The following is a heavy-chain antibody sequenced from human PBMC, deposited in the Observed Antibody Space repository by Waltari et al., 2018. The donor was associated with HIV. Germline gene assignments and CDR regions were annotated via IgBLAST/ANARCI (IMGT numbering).Heavy chain of an antibody. CDR3: ARGWLSRGYYL. Sequence: QVQLQESGPGLVKPSQTLSLTCTVSGGSISSSGYYWSWIRQHPGKGLEWIGYSYYSGSTYYNPSLKSRLTISVDTSKNQFSLKLNSVTAADTAVYYCARGWLSRGYYLWGQGTLVTVSS. CDR1: GGSISSSGYY. V-gene: IGHV4-31*03. D-gene: IGHD3-22*01. CDR2: SYYSGST. J-gene: IGHJ4*02.